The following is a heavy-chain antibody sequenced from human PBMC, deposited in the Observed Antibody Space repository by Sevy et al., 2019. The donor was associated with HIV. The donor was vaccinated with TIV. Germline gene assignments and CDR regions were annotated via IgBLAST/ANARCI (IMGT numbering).Heavy chain of an antibody. CDR1: GYTFSRSV. J-gene: IGHJ4*02. CDR3: ARGRGIAVAGGGYYSDY. V-gene: IGHV1-18*04. CDR2: ISTYNGKT. Sequence: ASGKVSCMASGYTFSRSVITWVRQAPGQGLEWMGGISTYNGKTNYAQKFQDRVTMTTDTSTNTAYMELRSLRSDDTAIYFCARGRGIAVAGGGYYSDYWGQGSLVTVSS. D-gene: IGHD6-19*01.